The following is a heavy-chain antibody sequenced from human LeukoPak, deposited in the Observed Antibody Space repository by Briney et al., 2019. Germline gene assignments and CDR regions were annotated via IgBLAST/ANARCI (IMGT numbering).Heavy chain of an antibody. Sequence: GGSLRLSCAASGFTVSSNDMNWVRQAPGKGLEWVSSISSSSSYIYYADSLKGRFTISRDNAKNSLYLQMNSLRAEDTAVYYCARDLAYCSGGSCFNWFDPWGQGTLVTVSS. CDR3: ARDLAYCSGGSCFNWFDP. CDR2: ISSSSSYI. D-gene: IGHD2-15*01. CDR1: GFTVSSND. V-gene: IGHV3-21*01. J-gene: IGHJ5*02.